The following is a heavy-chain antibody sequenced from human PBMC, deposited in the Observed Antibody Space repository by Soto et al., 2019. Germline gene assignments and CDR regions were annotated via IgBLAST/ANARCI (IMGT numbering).Heavy chain of an antibody. V-gene: IGHV1-3*01. J-gene: IGHJ4*02. CDR1: GYTFTSYA. CDR2: INAGNGNT. CDR3: ASTVVVAAVPGYNFDY. Sequence: ASVRVSCRASGYTFTSYAMHWVRPAPGQRLEWMGWINAGNGNTKYSQKFRGRVTITRDTSASTAYMELSSLRSEDTAVYYCASTVVVAAVPGYNFDYWGQGTLVTVAS. D-gene: IGHD2-15*01.